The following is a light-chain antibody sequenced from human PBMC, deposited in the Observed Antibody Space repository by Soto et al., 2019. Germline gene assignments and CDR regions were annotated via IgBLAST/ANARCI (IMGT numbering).Light chain of an antibody. CDR3: SSDAGTVTLV. CDR2: EVT. J-gene: IGLJ3*02. V-gene: IGLV2-23*02. Sequence: QSALTQPASVSGSPGQSITISCTGTSGDVAIYDLVSWYQQYPGKAPQLIIYEVTKRPSGVSNRFSGSKSGNTASLTISGLQAEEEGDYYCSSDAGTVTLVFGGGTKLTVL. CDR1: SGDVAIYDL.